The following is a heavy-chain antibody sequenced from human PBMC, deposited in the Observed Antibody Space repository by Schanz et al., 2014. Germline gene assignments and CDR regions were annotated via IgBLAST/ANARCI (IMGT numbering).Heavy chain of an antibody. D-gene: IGHD3-10*01. CDR3: ARAKRFGDMDV. CDR1: GYTFTSDS. J-gene: IGHJ6*02. CDR2: INPSGGST. Sequence: QVQLVQSGAEVKKPGASVKVSCKASGYTFTSDSMHWVRQAPGQGLEWMGMINPSGGSTTYAQKFQGRVTMTRDTSTSTVYMELRNLRSDDTAVYYCARAKRFGDMDVWGQGTTVIVSS. V-gene: IGHV1-46*01.